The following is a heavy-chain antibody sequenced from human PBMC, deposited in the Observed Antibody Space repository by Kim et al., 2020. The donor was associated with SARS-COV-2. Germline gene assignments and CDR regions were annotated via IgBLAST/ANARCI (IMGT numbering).Heavy chain of an antibody. CDR1: GFTFSNYW. J-gene: IGHJ4*01. CDR3: VRSHYSASSGYYYDY. Sequence: GGSLRLSCAASGFTFSNYWLHWVRQAPGKGLAWVSRINTDGSTTTYADSVRGRFAISRDNAKSTLLLEMNSLRAEDTAVYYCVRSHYSASSGYYYDYWG. V-gene: IGHV3-74*01. CDR2: INTDGSTT. D-gene: IGHD3-22*01.